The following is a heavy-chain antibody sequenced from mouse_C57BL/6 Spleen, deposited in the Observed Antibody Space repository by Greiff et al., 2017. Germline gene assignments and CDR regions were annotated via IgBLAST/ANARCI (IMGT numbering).Heavy chain of an antibody. CDR2: IYPGDGDT. CDR1: GYAFSSYW. V-gene: IGHV1-80*01. CDR3: ARSVYGNYLYYAMDY. Sequence: VNVVESGAELVKPGASVKISCKASGYAFSSYWMNWVKQRPGKGLEWIGQIYPGDGDTNYNGKFKGKATLTADKSSSTAYMQLSSLTSEDSAVYFCARSVYGNYLYYAMDYWGQGTSVTVSS. J-gene: IGHJ4*01. D-gene: IGHD2-10*02.